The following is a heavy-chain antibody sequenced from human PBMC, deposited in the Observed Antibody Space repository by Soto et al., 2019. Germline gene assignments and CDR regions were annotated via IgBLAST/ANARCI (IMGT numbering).Heavy chain of an antibody. J-gene: IGHJ6*02. D-gene: IGHD2-21*02. CDR1: GGIFNSYA. Sequence: QVQLVQSGAEVKKPGASVKVSCKASGGIFNSYAISWVRQAPGQGLEWMGGIIPVFGTTNYAQKFQGRVTITADEFTSTAYMELSSLRSEDTAVYFCARVSCGGDSYYHNYYGMDVWGQGTTVSVSS. CDR3: ARVSCGGDSYYHNYYGMDV. CDR2: IIPVFGTT. V-gene: IGHV1-69*01.